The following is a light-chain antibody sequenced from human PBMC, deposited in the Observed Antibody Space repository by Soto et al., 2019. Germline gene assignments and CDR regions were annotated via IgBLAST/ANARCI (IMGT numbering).Light chain of an antibody. Sequence: EIVLTQSPGTLSLSPGERATLSCRASQSVSSSYLAWYQQKPGQAPRLLIYGASSRATGIPDRFSGSGSGTDFTLTISRLVPEDFAVYYCQQYGSSPLTFGGGTK. J-gene: IGKJ4*01. V-gene: IGKV3-20*01. CDR2: GAS. CDR1: QSVSSSY. CDR3: QQYGSSPLT.